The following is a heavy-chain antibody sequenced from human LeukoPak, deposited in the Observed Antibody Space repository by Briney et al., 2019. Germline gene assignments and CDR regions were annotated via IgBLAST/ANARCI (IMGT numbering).Heavy chain of an antibody. CDR2: IYSSGSI. J-gene: IGHJ4*02. V-gene: IGHV4-61*02. CDR3: ARERPGGYNNYYFDY. D-gene: IGHD5-24*01. Sequence: SQTLSLTCAVSGGSISSGSFYWSWVRQPAGKGLEWIGRIYSSGSINYNPSLKSRVTISGDTSKNQFSLKVSSVSGADTAVYYCARERPGGYNNYYFDYWGQGTLVTVS. CDR1: GGSISSGSFY.